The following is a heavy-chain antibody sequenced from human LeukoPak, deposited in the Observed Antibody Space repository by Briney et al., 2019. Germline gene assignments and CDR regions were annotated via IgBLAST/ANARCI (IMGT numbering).Heavy chain of an antibody. Sequence: PSETLSLTCVVSGYSISSGYHWGWIRQPPGKGLEWIGSVYRSGTTYYDPSLKSRVPISVDTSNNQISLKVRSVTAADTAMYYCARENWVFDYWGQGILVTVSS. CDR1: GYSISSGYH. CDR3: ARENWVFDY. V-gene: IGHV4-38-2*02. D-gene: IGHD7-27*01. J-gene: IGHJ4*02. CDR2: VYRSGTT.